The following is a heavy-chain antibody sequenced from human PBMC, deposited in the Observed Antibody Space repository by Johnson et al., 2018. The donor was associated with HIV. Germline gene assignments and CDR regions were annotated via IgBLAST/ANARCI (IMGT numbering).Heavy chain of an antibody. D-gene: IGHD3-22*01. CDR3: ARVSRAYDSSGYYYPNDAFDI. CDR1: GFTFDDYG. CDR2: LRYDGSNK. J-gene: IGHJ3*02. V-gene: IGHV3-30*02. Sequence: QVQLVESGGSVVRPGGSLRLSCPTSGFTFDDYGMSWVRQAPGKGLEWVAFLRYDGSNKYYADSVKGRFTISRDNSKKTLYLQMNSLRTEDTAVYYCARVSRAYDSSGYYYPNDAFDIWGQGTMVTVSS.